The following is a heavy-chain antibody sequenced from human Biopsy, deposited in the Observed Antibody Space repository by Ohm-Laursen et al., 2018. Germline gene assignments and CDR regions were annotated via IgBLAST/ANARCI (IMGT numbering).Heavy chain of an antibody. CDR1: GAIFSNYA. D-gene: IGHD4-11*01. CDR2: IIPLFGAP. Sequence: GASVKVSCKVSGAIFSNYAITWVRQAPGQGLEWMGGIIPLFGAPNYAQKFQGRLTITADESKSTTYMELSSLRSEDTAVYYCARDSGILNYGNFKYYHYYGMDVWGQGTKVTVSS. J-gene: IGHJ6*02. CDR3: ARDSGILNYGNFKYYHYYGMDV. V-gene: IGHV1-69*13.